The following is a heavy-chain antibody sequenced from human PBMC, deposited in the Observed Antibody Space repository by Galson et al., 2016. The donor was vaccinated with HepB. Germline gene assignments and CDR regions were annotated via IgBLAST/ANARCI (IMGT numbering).Heavy chain of an antibody. V-gene: IGHV1-69*06. CDR3: ARDDYYDNNGLSVTAGADAFDI. CDR2: IIPLFGTA. Sequence: SVKVSCKASGGSFSNYGISWVRQAPGQGLEWMGGIIPLFGTANYAQKFQGRVTITADKSTSTAYMELSRLRSEDTAVYYCARDDYYDNNGLSVTAGADAFDIWGQGTMVTVSS. CDR1: GGSFSNYG. J-gene: IGHJ3*02. D-gene: IGHD3-22*01.